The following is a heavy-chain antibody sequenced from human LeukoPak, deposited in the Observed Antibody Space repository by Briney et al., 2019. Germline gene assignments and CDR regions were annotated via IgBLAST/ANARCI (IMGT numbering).Heavy chain of an antibody. V-gene: IGHV3-48*03. D-gene: IGHD5-18*01. J-gene: IGHJ5*02. CDR1: GFTFSSYE. CDR3: AREAVQLWSPGSWFDP. Sequence: PGGSLRLSCAASGFTFSSYEMNWVRQAPGKGLEWVSYISSSGSTMYYADSVKGRFTISRDNAKNSLYLQMNSLRAEDTAVYDCAREAVQLWSPGSWFDPWGQGTLVTVSS. CDR2: ISSSGSTM.